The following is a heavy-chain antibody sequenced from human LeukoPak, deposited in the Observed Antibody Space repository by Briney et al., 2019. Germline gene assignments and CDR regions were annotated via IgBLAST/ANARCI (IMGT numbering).Heavy chain of an antibody. CDR2: ISSSSNYI. CDR3: ARDVSSSWYSVEWYFDL. D-gene: IGHD6-13*01. V-gene: IGHV3-21*01. CDR1: GFTFSSYS. Sequence: GGSLRLSCAASGFTFSSYSMNWVRQAPGKGLEWVSSISSSSNYIYYADSVRGRFTISRDNAKNSLYLQMISLRAEDTAVYYCARDVSSSWYSVEWYFDLWGRGTLVTVSS. J-gene: IGHJ2*01.